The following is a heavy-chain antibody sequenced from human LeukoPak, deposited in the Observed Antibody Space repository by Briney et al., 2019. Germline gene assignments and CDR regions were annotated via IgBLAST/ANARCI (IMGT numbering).Heavy chain of an antibody. D-gene: IGHD3-16*01. Sequence: GGSLRLSCAASGFTFSTYGMHWVRQAPGKGLEWVAVISYDGSNKYYADSVKGRFTISRDNSKNMLYLQMNSLRAEDTAVYYCAKGTGGGVNRPLGYWGQGTLVTVSS. CDR1: GFTFSTYG. CDR3: AKGTGGGVNRPLGY. V-gene: IGHV3-30*18. J-gene: IGHJ4*02. CDR2: ISYDGSNK.